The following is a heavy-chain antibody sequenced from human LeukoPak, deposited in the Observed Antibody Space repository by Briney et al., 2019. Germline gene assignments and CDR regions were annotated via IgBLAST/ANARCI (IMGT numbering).Heavy chain of an antibody. Sequence: GASVKVSCKASGGTFSSYAISWVRQAPGQGLEWMGGIIPIFGTANYAQKFQGRVTITADESTSTAYMELRSLRSDDTAVYYCARVYSGYDVNFDYWGQGTLVTVSS. CDR1: GGTFSSYA. V-gene: IGHV1-69*13. CDR2: IIPIFGTA. CDR3: ARVYSGYDVNFDY. D-gene: IGHD5-12*01. J-gene: IGHJ4*02.